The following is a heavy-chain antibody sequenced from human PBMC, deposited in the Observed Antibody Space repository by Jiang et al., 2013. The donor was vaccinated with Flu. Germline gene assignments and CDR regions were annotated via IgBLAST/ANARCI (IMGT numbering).Heavy chain of an antibody. V-gene: IGHV4-38-2*01. CDR2: IYHSGST. CDR3: ARGLLGNLDMDV. D-gene: IGHD1-1*01. J-gene: IGHJ6*04. CDR1: GYSISSGYY. Sequence: GSGLVKPSETLSLTCAVSGYSISSGYYWGWIRQPPGKGLEWIGSIYHSGSTYYNPSLKSRVTISVDTSKNQFSLKLSSVTAADTAVYYCARGLLGNLDMDVWGKGTTVTVSS.